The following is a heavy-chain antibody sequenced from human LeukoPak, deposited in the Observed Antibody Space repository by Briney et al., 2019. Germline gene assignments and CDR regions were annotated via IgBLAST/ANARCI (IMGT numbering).Heavy chain of an antibody. J-gene: IGHJ4*02. CDR3: ARGTGTTAYFDY. V-gene: IGHV3-11*06. D-gene: IGHD1-1*01. Sequence: PGGSLRLSCEASGFTSSDYYMSWVRQAPGKGLEWVSYISGSSGYTKYADSVKGRFTISRDNAKNSLYLQVNSLRAEDTAVYYCARGTGTTAYFDYWGQGTPVTVSS. CDR1: GFTSSDYY. CDR2: ISGSSGYT.